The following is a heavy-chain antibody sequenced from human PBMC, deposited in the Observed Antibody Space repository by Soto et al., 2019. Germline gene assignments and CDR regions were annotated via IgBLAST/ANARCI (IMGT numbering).Heavy chain of an antibody. CDR2: ITFRGDYT. CDR3: ATLGTMGVFDA. V-gene: IGHV3-23*01. J-gene: IGHJ4*02. Sequence: EVQLLESGGGLVQPGGSLRLSCAASGFTFSSFAMSWVRQAPGRGLEWLAGITFRGDYTYYADSVKGRFTLSRDNSRNRLDLEINSLQVEDTALYYCATLGTMGVFDAWGQGTLITVSS. D-gene: IGHD3-10*01. CDR1: GFTFSSFA.